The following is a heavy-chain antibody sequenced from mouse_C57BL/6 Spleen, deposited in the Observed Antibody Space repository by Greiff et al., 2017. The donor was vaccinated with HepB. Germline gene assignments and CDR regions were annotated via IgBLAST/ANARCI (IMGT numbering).Heavy chain of an antibody. CDR1: GYTFTSYG. J-gene: IGHJ4*01. CDR3: ARGAATVVADYAMDY. CDR2: IYPRSGNT. Sequence: VQLQQSGAELARPGASVKLSCKASGYTFTSYGISWVKQRTGQGLEWIGEIYPRSGNTYYNEKFKGKATLTADKSSSTAHMELRSLTSEDSAVYFCARGAATVVADYAMDYWGQGTSVTVSS. V-gene: IGHV1-81*01. D-gene: IGHD1-1*01.